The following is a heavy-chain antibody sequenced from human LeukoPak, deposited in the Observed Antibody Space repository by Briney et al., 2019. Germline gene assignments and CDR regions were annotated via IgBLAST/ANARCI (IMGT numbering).Heavy chain of an antibody. Sequence: GGSLRLSCAASGFTFSSSGMHWVRQAPGKGLEWVSVISYDGNSKYYADSVKGRFTISRDNSKNTLYLQMSSLRAEDTAVYYCANAYYDILTAYYPFDYWGQEALVTVSS. D-gene: IGHD3-9*01. CDR3: ANAYYDILTAYYPFDY. CDR2: ISYDGNSK. J-gene: IGHJ4*02. V-gene: IGHV3-30*18. CDR1: GFTFSSSG.